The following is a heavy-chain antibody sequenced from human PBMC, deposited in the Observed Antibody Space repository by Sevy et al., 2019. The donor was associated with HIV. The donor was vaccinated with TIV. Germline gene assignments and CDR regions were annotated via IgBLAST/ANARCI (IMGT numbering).Heavy chain of an antibody. CDR3: ARDPTYSDFWSGYYTGWFDP. V-gene: IGHV3-11*01. Sequence: GGSLRLSCAASGFTFSNYYMNWIRLAPDKGLEWVSYVRGTGNTKYYTDSVKGRFTISRDNAKNSLFLQMDSLRVEDTAVYYCARDPTYSDFWSGYYTGWFDPWGQGTLVTVSS. CDR2: VRGTGNTK. J-gene: IGHJ5*02. D-gene: IGHD3-3*01. CDR1: GFTFSNYY.